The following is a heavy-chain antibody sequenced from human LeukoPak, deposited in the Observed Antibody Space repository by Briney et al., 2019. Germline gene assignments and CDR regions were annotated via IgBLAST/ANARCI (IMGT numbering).Heavy chain of an antibody. CDR3: ARVRLLWYYYYYGMDV. D-gene: IGHD3-3*01. CDR2: MYYSGST. V-gene: IGHV4-39*07. J-gene: IGHJ6*02. Sequence: SETLSLTCSVSGGSISNSSYYWGWIRQPPGKGLEWIGSMYYSGSTYYNPSLKSRATISVDTSKNQFSLKLSSVTAADTAVYYCARVRLLWYYYYYGMDVWGQGTTVTVSS. CDR1: GGSISNSSYY.